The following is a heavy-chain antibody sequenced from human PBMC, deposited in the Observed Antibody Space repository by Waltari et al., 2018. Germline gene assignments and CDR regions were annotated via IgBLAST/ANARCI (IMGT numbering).Heavy chain of an antibody. J-gene: IGHJ5*02. D-gene: IGHD3-22*01. CDR3: AREDSSPRGYHGWFDP. V-gene: IGHV4-4*07. Sequence: QVQLQESGPGLVKPSETLSLTCTLSGGSISGYYWSWIRQPAGKGLEWIGHIYNGGNTVYTPSLKSRLTMSVDTSRNQFSLNLRSVTAADTAVYYCAREDSSPRGYHGWFDPWGQGTLVIVSS. CDR2: IYNGGNT. CDR1: GGSISGYY.